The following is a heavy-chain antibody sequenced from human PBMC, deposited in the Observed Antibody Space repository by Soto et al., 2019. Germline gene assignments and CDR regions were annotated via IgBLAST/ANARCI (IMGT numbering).Heavy chain of an antibody. D-gene: IGHD3-10*01. J-gene: IGHJ3*01. Sequence: EVQLVESGGGLVQPGGSPRLSCAASGFTFYTYEMNWVRQAPGKGLEWVSYISSSGSTTYYADSVKGRFTISRDNAKNSLYLQVNSLRAEDTAIYYCATRSGGGGAFDFWGQGTMVTVSS. V-gene: IGHV3-48*03. CDR2: ISSSGSTT. CDR1: GFTFYTYE. CDR3: ATRSGGGGAFDF.